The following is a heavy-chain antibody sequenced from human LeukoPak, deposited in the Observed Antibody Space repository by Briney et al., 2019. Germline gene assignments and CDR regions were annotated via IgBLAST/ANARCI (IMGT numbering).Heavy chain of an antibody. Sequence: PSETLSLTCTVSGGSISSYHWSWIRQPPGKGLEWIGYIYYSGSTNYNPSLKSRVTISVDTSKNQFSLKLSSVTAADTAVYYCARNYDSSGYYIVDWYFDLWGRGTLVTVSS. CDR1: GGSISSYH. D-gene: IGHD3-22*01. J-gene: IGHJ2*01. CDR3: ARNYDSSGYYIVDWYFDL. V-gene: IGHV4-59*01. CDR2: IYYSGST.